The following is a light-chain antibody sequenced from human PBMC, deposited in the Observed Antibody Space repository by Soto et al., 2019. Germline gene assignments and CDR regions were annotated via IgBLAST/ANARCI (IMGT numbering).Light chain of an antibody. CDR3: GTWDSSLSAVV. CDR2: ENN. V-gene: IGLV1-51*02. CDR1: RSNIGNNY. Sequence: QSVLTQPPSVSAAPGQKVTISCSGSRSNIGNNYVSWYQQLPGTAPKLLIYENNKRPSGIPDRFSGSKSGTSATLVITGLQAGDEADYYCGTWDSSLSAVVFGGGTKLTVL. J-gene: IGLJ2*01.